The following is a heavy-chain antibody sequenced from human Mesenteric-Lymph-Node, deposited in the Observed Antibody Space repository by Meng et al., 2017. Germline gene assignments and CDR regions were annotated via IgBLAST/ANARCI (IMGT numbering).Heavy chain of an antibody. CDR2: INNDGRST. Sequence: EVQLVESGGGLVQPVGSLRLSCAPSGFTFSSYVIYWFRQAPGKGLEWVSRINNDGRSTGYADSVKGRFTISRENAKNTLYLQMNSLRAEDTAVYYCARNYDGGVDYWGQGTLVTVSS. D-gene: IGHD4-23*01. CDR1: GFTFSSYV. J-gene: IGHJ4*02. CDR3: ARNYDGGVDY. V-gene: IGHV3-74*01.